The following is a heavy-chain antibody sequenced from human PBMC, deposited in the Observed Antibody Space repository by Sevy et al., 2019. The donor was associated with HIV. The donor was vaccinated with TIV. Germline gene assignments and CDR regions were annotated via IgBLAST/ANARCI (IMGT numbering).Heavy chain of an antibody. CDR3: GRDGSLGDYFDY. J-gene: IGHJ4*02. Sequence: GGSLRLSCAVSGFIFSDYAMHWVRQAPGKGLEWVAVISDEANNKYYADSAKGRFTISRDNSKNTLYLQMHSLRAEDTAVYYCGRDGSLGDYFDYWGQGTLVTVSS. CDR1: GFIFSDYA. D-gene: IGHD6-19*01. V-gene: IGHV3-30-3*01. CDR2: ISDEANNK.